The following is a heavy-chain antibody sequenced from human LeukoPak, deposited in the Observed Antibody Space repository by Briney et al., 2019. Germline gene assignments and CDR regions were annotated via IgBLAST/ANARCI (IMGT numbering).Heavy chain of an antibody. V-gene: IGHV3-48*02. CDR1: GFTVSNNY. Sequence: GGSLRLSCAASGFTVSNNYMNWVRQAPGKGLEWVSYISSSSSTIYYADSVKGRFTISRDNAKNSLYLQMNSLRDEDTAVYYCARDAGTSPDAFDIWGQGTMVTVSS. J-gene: IGHJ3*02. D-gene: IGHD1-14*01. CDR3: ARDAGTSPDAFDI. CDR2: ISSSSSTI.